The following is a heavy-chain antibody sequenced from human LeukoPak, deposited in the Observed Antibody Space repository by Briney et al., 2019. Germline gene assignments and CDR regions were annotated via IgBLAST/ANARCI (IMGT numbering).Heavy chain of an antibody. CDR2: INSDGSDT. V-gene: IGHV3-74*01. Sequence: GGSLRLSCAASGFTFNSYWFHWVRQAPGKGLVWVSRINSDGSDTIYADSVKGRFTISRDNSKDTLYLQMNSLRAEDTAVYYCAKVINGDPGGGAFDIWGQGTMVTVSS. D-gene: IGHD4-17*01. CDR3: AKVINGDPGGGAFDI. CDR1: GFTFNSYW. J-gene: IGHJ3*02.